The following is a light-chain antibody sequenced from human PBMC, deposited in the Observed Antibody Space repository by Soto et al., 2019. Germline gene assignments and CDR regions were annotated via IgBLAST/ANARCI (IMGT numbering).Light chain of an antibody. Sequence: QSVLTQPPSASGTPGQRVTISCSGSTSNIGSNTVNWYQQLPGTAPKLLIYFISQRPSGVPDRFSGSRSGTSASLAISGLQSEDEADYYCAAWDDSLNGPVFGGGTKVTVL. CDR1: TSNIGSNT. V-gene: IGLV1-44*01. CDR2: FIS. CDR3: AAWDDSLNGPV. J-gene: IGLJ2*01.